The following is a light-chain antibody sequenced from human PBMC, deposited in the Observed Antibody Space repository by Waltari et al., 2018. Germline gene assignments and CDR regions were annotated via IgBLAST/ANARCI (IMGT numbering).Light chain of an antibody. CDR3: QQYYSTRSIT. V-gene: IGKV4-1*01. CDR2: CAS. Sequence: DIVMTQSPDSLAVSLGERATINCKSSQSVLYRSHNKNYLAWYQQKPGQPPNLLIYCASTRESGVPDRFSGSGSETDFTLTISSLQAEDVAVYYCQQYYSTRSITFGPGTKVEIK. J-gene: IGKJ3*01. CDR1: QSVLYRSHNKNY.